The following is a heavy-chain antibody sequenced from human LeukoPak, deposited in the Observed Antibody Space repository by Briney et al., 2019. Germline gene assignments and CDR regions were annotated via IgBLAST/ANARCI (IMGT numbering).Heavy chain of an antibody. D-gene: IGHD1-26*01. Sequence: SETLSLTCTVSGGSISSSSYYWGWIRQPPGKGLEWIGSIYYSGSTYYNPSLKSRVTISVDTSKNQFSLKLSSVTAADTAVYYCARDYSGSSNWFDPWGQGTLVTVSS. V-gene: IGHV4-39*07. CDR3: ARDYSGSSNWFDP. CDR2: IYYSGST. CDR1: GGSISSSSYY. J-gene: IGHJ5*02.